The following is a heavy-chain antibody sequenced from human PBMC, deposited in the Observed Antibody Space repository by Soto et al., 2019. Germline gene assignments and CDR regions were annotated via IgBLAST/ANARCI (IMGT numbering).Heavy chain of an antibody. CDR3: AKDSQIAARDYYYYGMDV. J-gene: IGHJ6*02. V-gene: IGHV3-23*01. CDR1: GFTFSSYA. Sequence: EVQLLESGGGLVQPGGSLRLSCAASGFTFSSYAMSWVRQAPGKGLEWVSAISGSGGSTYYADSVKGRFTISRDNSKKTLYLQMNRLRAEDTAVYYCAKDSQIAARDYYYYGMDVWGQGTTVTVSS. CDR2: ISGSGGST. D-gene: IGHD6-6*01.